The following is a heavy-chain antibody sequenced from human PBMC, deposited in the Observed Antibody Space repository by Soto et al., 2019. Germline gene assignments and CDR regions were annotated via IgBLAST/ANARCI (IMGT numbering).Heavy chain of an antibody. CDR3: ARTLPNRQLFDS. D-gene: IGHD1-1*01. J-gene: IGHJ4*02. V-gene: IGHV4-59*01. CDR2: IYNSGRY. Sequence: SETLSLTCTVSGGFIWGWIRQSPDKGLEWIGYIYNSGRYNYNPSLESRLTISIDTSKNQFSLRLASVTAADTAVYYCARTLPNRQLFDSWSQGTLDTVPS. CDR1: GGFI.